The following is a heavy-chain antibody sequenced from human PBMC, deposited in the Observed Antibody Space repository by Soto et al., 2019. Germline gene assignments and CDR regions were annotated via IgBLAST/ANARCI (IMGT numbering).Heavy chain of an antibody. V-gene: IGHV3-30-3*01. CDR3: ARDAGVAGWQWLVGYYYYGMDV. J-gene: IGHJ6*02. CDR1: GFTFSSYA. Sequence: QVQLVESGGGVVQPGRSLRLSCAASGFTFSSYAMHWVRQAPGKGLEWVAVISDDGSNKYYADSVKGRFTISRDNSKNTLYLQMNSLRAEDTAVYYCARDAGVAGWQWLVGYYYYGMDVWGQGTTVTVSS. D-gene: IGHD6-19*01. CDR2: ISDDGSNK.